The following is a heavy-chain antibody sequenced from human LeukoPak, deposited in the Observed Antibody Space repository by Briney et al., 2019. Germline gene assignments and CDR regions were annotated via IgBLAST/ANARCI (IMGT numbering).Heavy chain of an antibody. CDR3: AKDLIIYSSSRRAFDY. J-gene: IGHJ4*02. CDR2: ISGSGGST. D-gene: IGHD6-13*01. CDR1: GFTFSTYA. Sequence: GGSLRLSCAASGFTFSTYAMSWVRQAPGKGLEWVSAISGSGGSTYYADSEKGRFTISRDNSKNTLYLQMNSLRAEDTAVYYCAKDLIIYSSSRRAFDYWGQGTLVTVSS. V-gene: IGHV3-23*01.